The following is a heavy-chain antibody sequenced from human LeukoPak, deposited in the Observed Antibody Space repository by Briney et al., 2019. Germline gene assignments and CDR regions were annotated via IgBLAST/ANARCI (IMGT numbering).Heavy chain of an antibody. Sequence: ASVKVSCKASGYTFTTYEIHWVRQATGQGLEWMGWMNPNSGNTGYVQKFQGRVTFTRTTSINTAYMELSSLRSEDTAVYYCARGTGTTYYYYYMDVWGQGTLVTVSS. CDR3: ARGTGTTYYYYYMDV. D-gene: IGHD1-1*01. CDR2: MNPNSGNT. J-gene: IGHJ6*03. V-gene: IGHV1-8*03. CDR1: GYTFTTYE.